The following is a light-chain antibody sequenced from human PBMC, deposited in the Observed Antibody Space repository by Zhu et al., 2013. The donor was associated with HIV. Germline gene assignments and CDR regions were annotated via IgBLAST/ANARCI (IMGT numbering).Light chain of an antibody. V-gene: IGLV2-14*01. CDR2: EVS. Sequence: QSALTQPASVSGSPGQSITISCTGTSSDVGGYNYVSWYQQRPGKAPKLMIYEVSNRPSGVSNRFSGSKSGNTASLTISGLQAEDEADYYCSSYTSSRLGVFGGGTK. CDR3: SSYTSSRLGV. CDR1: SSDVGGYNY. J-gene: IGLJ2*01.